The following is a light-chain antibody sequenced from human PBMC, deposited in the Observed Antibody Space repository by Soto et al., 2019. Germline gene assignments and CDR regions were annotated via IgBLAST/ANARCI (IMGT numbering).Light chain of an antibody. CDR1: SSDVGGYNY. V-gene: IGLV2-11*01. J-gene: IGLJ1*01. CDR2: DVS. CDR3: CSYAGSYYV. Sequence: QSALTQPRSVSGSPGQSVTISCTGTSSDVGGYNYVSWYQQHPGKAPKLMIYDVSKRPSGVPDRFSGFKSGNTASLTISVLQAEDEADYYCCSYAGSYYVFGTGTKLTVL.